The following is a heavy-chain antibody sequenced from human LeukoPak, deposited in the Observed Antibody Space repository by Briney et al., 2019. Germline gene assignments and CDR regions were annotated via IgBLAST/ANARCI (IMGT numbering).Heavy chain of an antibody. V-gene: IGHV3-21*01. CDR3: ARDAMIVGPVVIPYYFDY. Sequence: PGGSLRLSCAASGFTFSSYSMNWVRQAPGKGLEWVSSISSSSSYMYYADSVKGRFTISRDNAKNSLYLQMNSLRAEDTAVYYCARDAMIVGPVVIPYYFDYWGQGTLVTVSS. J-gene: IGHJ4*02. CDR2: ISSSSSYM. D-gene: IGHD3-22*01. CDR1: GFTFSSYS.